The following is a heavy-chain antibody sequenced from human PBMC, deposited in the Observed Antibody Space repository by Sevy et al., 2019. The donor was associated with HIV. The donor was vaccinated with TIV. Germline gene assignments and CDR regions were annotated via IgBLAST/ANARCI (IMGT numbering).Heavy chain of an antibody. CDR2: INPNSGGT. J-gene: IGHJ4*02. CDR1: GYTFTGYY. D-gene: IGHD6-6*01. CDR3: ARRSPYSSSSPLEY. V-gene: IGHV1-2*02. Sequence: ASVKVSCKASGYTFTGYYMHWVRQAPGQGLEWMGWINPNSGGTNYAQKFQGRVTMTRETSISTAYMALSRLRSDDTAVYYCARRSPYSSSSPLEYWGQGTLVTVSS.